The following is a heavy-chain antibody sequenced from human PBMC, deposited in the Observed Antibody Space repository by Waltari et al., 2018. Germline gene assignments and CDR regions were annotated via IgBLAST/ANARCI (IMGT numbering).Heavy chain of an antibody. CDR3: ARDSSAARLRRYGSDY. D-gene: IGHD6-13*01. V-gene: IGHV3-7*01. CDR2: IKQDGSEK. J-gene: IGHJ4*02. CDR1: GFHFSSYW. Sequence: EVQLVESGGGLVQPGGSLRLSCAASGFHFSSYWMSWVRKAPGTGLELVANIKQDGSEKYYVDSVKGRFTISRDNAKNSLYLQMNSLRAEDTAVYYCARDSSAARLRRYGSDYWGQGTLVTVSS.